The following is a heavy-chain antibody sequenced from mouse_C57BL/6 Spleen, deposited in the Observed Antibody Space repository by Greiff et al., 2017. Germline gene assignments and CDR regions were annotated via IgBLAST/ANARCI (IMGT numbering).Heavy chain of an antibody. D-gene: IGHD2-5*01. CDR3: ARSYYSNYYWYFDV. J-gene: IGHJ1*03. CDR2: ISSGSSTI. V-gene: IGHV5-17*01. Sequence: KLVEWVAYISSGSSTIYYADTVKGRFTISRDNAKNTLFLQMTSLRSEDTAMYYCARSYYSNYYWYFDVWGTGTTVTVSS.